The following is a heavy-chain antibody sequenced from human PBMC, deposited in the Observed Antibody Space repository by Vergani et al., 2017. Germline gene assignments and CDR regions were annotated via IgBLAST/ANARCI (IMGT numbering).Heavy chain of an antibody. CDR2: VSTGTKSQ. CDR3: AKDPILTGGWFDP. D-gene: IGHD1-20*01. Sequence: QLVESGGDWVQPGGSLRLSCVVSGFDFSSYIMNWVRQAPGKGLEWVSFVSTGTKSQSYAESVKGRFTISRDSAKNTLYLQMNSLRAEDTAVYYCAKDPILTGGWFDPWGQGTLVTVSS. J-gene: IGHJ5*02. CDR1: GFDFSSYI. V-gene: IGHV3-48*01.